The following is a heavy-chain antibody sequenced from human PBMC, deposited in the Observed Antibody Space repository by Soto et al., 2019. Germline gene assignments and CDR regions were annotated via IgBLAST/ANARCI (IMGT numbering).Heavy chain of an antibody. Sequence: EVQLVQSGAEVKKPGQSLKISCRGSGYWFTNYWIAWVRQMPGKGLEWMGTIYPGDSETKYSPSFQGQVTISSDESIRTAYLQWSSLKASDTAMYYSARRSAGYLGRMDVWGQGTTFTVSS. CDR1: GYWFTNYW. CDR3: ARRSAGYLGRMDV. V-gene: IGHV5-51*01. CDR2: IYPGDSET. J-gene: IGHJ6*02. D-gene: IGHD3-9*01.